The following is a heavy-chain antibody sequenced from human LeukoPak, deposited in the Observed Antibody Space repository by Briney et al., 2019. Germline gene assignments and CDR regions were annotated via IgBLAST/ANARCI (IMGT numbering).Heavy chain of an antibody. CDR2: IKSEVDGGTT. J-gene: IGHJ5*02. V-gene: IGHV3-15*07. Sequence: GGSLRLSCTGSGSTFSNTWMNWVRQAPGKGLEWVGRIKSEVDGGTTCYAAPVKGRFIISRDDSRNTVSLLMNGLKTEDTGVYYCSDYGDYRWGRGTLVTVSS. CDR3: SDYGDYR. CDR1: GSTFSNTW. D-gene: IGHD4-17*01.